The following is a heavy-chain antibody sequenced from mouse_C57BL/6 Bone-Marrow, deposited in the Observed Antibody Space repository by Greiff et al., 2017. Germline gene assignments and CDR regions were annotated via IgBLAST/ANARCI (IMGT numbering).Heavy chain of an antibody. J-gene: IGHJ3*01. V-gene: IGHV2-9*01. CDR2: IWGGGST. D-gene: IGHD1-1*01. CDR3: AKRHYYGSSFLAY. Sequence: VKLMESGPGLVAPSQSLSITSPVSGFPLTSYGVAWVRQPPGKGLEWQGVIWGGGSTNYNSALMSRLSISKDNSKSQVFLKMNSLQTDDTAMYYCAKRHYYGSSFLAYWGQGTLVTVSA. CDR1: GFPLTSYG.